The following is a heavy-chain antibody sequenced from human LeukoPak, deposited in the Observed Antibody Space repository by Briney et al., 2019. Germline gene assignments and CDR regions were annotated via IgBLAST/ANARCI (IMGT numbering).Heavy chain of an antibody. CDR3: AKDTSRGYNYYYYMDV. Sequence: GGSLRLTCAASGFTFDDYSMHWVRQAPGKGLEWVSLISWDGGSTYYGDSVKGRFTISRDNSKNSLYLQMNSLRTEDTALYYCAKDTSRGYNYYYYMDVWGKGTTVTVSS. CDR2: ISWDGGST. V-gene: IGHV3-43*01. J-gene: IGHJ6*03. D-gene: IGHD5-12*01. CDR1: GFTFDDYS.